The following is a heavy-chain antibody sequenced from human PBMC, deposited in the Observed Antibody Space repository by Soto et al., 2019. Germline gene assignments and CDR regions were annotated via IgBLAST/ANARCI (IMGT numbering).Heavy chain of an antibody. CDR2: IWYDGSNK. J-gene: IGHJ4*02. CDR3: ASTLNYYYDSSGYPLAVDY. Sequence: GGSLRLSCAASGFTFSSYGMHWVRQAPGKGLEWVAVIWYDGSNKYYADSVKGRFTISRDNSKNTLYLQMNSLRAEDTAVCYCASTLNYYYDSSGYPLAVDYWGQGTLVTVSS. V-gene: IGHV3-33*01. CDR1: GFTFSSYG. D-gene: IGHD3-22*01.